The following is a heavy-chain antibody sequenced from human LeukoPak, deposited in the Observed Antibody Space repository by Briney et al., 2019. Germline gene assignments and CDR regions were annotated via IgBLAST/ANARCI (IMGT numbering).Heavy chain of an antibody. CDR3: AREGSPDPYYFDH. V-gene: IGHV4-39*07. CDR2: IYYSGST. J-gene: IGHJ4*02. Sequence: PSESLFLTCTVSGGSISSNNYYWGWIRQPPGKGLEWIGSIYYSGSTYNPSLKSRVTISVDTSKNQFSLKLRSVTAADTAVYYCAREGSPDPYYFDHWGQGTLVTVSS. CDR1: GGSISSNNYY. D-gene: IGHD1-26*01.